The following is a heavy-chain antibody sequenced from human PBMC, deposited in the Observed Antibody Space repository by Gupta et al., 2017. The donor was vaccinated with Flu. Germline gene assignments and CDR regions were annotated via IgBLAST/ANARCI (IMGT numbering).Heavy chain of an antibody. Sequence: EVQWVESVGGLVQPGGSLRLSCAASGFTFSSYEMHWFRQAPGTGLEWVSYISSSGSTIYYADSVKGRFTISRDNAKNSLYLQMNSLRAEDTAVYYCARDLALDSSGYYPSYWYFDLWGRGTLVTVSS. CDR3: ARDLALDSSGYYPSYWYFDL. CDR2: ISSSGSTI. J-gene: IGHJ2*01. CDR1: GFTFSSYE. V-gene: IGHV3-48*03. D-gene: IGHD3-22*01.